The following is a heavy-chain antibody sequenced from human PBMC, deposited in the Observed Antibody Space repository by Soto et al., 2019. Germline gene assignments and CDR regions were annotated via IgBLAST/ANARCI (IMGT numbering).Heavy chain of an antibody. CDR1: GGSISSGGYS. V-gene: IGHV4-30-2*01. D-gene: IGHD6-13*01. CDR3: ASSHAGAHITAAVH. CDR2: IYHSGST. Sequence: QLQLQESGSGLVKPSQTLSLTCAVSGGSISSGGYSWNWIRQPPGKGLEWIGYIYHSGSTDYNPALKRRVTIAVDRPMNQFSLKLSSVTAADTAVYYCASSHAGAHITAAVHWGQGTLVTVSS. J-gene: IGHJ4*02.